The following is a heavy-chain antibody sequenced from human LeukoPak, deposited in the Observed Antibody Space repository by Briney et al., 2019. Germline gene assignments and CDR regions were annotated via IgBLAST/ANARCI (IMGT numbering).Heavy chain of an antibody. CDR2: IYHSGST. CDR3: ARQKYSARYKGDTYYFDY. CDR1: GYSISSGYY. J-gene: IGHJ4*02. Sequence: SETLSLTCTVSGYSISSGYYWGWIRQPPGKGLEWIGSIYHSGSTYYNPSLKSRVTISVDTSKIQFSLKLSSVTAADTAVYYCARQKYSARYKGDTYYFDYWGQGTLVTVSS. V-gene: IGHV4-38-2*02. D-gene: IGHD1-14*01.